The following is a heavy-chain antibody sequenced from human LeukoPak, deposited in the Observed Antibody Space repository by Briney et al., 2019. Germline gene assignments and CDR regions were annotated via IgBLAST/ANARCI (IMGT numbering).Heavy chain of an antibody. Sequence: PSGTLSLTCAVSGGSISSSNWWSWVRQPPGKGLEWIGEIYHSGSTNYTPSLKSRVTLSVDTSKNQFSLKLTSVTAADTAVYYCARETSQKGAHYMDVWGKGTTVTISS. CDR2: IYHSGST. V-gene: IGHV4-4*02. J-gene: IGHJ6*03. CDR3: ARETSQKGAHYMDV. D-gene: IGHD3-16*01. CDR1: GGSISSSNW.